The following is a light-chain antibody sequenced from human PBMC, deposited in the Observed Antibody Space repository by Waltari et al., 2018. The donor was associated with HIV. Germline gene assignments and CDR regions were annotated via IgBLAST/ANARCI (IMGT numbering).Light chain of an antibody. CDR2: DDY. CDR1: TPNIGSSY. CDR3: GTWDSSLSAGI. J-gene: IGLJ2*01. Sequence: QSVLTQPPSVSAAPGQKVTISCSGSTPNIGSSYVSWYQQLPGTAPKLLIYDDYKRPSGIPDRFSGSKSGMSATLAITGLQTGDEADYYCGTWDSSLSAGIFGGGTKLTVL. V-gene: IGLV1-51*01.